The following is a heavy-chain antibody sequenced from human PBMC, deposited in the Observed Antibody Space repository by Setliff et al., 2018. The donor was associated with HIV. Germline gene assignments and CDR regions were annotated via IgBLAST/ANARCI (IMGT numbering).Heavy chain of an antibody. CDR3: ARAGGDYDFWSGYYSPNYMDV. J-gene: IGHJ6*03. D-gene: IGHD3-3*01. V-gene: IGHV4-39*07. CDR2: MHNSGST. Sequence: SETLSLTCTVSGDSISSSAYYWGWIRQPPGKGLEWIGSMHNSGSTNYNPSLKSRVTISVDTSKNQFSLKLSSVTAADTAVYYCARAGGDYDFWSGYYSPNYMDVWGKGTTVTVSS. CDR1: GDSISSSAYY.